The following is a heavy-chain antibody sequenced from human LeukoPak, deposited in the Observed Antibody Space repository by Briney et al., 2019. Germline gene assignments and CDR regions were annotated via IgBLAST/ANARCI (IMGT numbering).Heavy chain of an antibody. J-gene: IGHJ4*02. CDR2: ISWNSGSI. V-gene: IGHV3-9*01. Sequence: GGSLRLSCAASGFTFDDYAMHWVRQAPGKGLEWVSGISWNSGSIGYADSVKGRFTISRDNAKNSLYLQMNSLRAEDTAVYYCARDHPEWGVVMPIFDYWGQGTLVTVSS. CDR1: GFTFDDYA. CDR3: ARDHPEWGVVMPIFDY. D-gene: IGHD3-3*01.